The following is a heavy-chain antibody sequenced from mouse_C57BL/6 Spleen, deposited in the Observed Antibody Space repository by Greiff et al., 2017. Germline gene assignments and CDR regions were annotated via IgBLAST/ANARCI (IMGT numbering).Heavy chain of an antibody. J-gene: IGHJ4*01. V-gene: IGHV1-39*01. CDR3: ARYDYDAMDY. CDR1: GYSFTDYN. Sequence: EVKLMESVPELVKPGASVKISCTASGYSFTDYNMNWVKQSNGKSLEWIGVINPNYGTTSYNQKFKGKATLTADQSSSTAYMQLNSLTSEDSAVYYCARYDYDAMDYWGQGTSVTVSS. CDR2: INPNYGTT.